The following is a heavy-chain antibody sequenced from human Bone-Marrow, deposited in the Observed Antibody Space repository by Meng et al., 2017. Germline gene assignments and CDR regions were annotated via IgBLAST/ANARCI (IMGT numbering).Heavy chain of an antibody. Sequence: GESLKISCAASGFTFSSYWMSWVRQAPGKGLEWVANIKQDGSEKYYVDSVKGRFTISRDNAKNSLYLQMNSLRAEDTAVYYCARVHAGVKAVAGLIDYWGQGTLVTVSS. CDR3: ARVHAGVKAVAGLIDY. D-gene: IGHD6-19*01. CDR2: IKQDGSEK. V-gene: IGHV3-7*01. J-gene: IGHJ4*02. CDR1: GFTFSSYW.